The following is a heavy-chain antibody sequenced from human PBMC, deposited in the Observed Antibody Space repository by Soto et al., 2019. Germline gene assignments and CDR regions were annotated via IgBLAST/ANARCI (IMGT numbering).Heavy chain of an antibody. D-gene: IGHD2-15*01. CDR1: GYTFTSYD. V-gene: IGHV1-8*01. J-gene: IGHJ4*02. CDR2: MNPNSGNT. Sequence: QVQLVQSGAEVKKPGASVKVSCKASGYTFTSYDINWVRQTTGQGLEWMGWMNPNSGNTGYAQKFQGRVTMTRNTSISTAYMELSSLRSEDTAVYYCARGRSWCGGSCYYFDYWGQGTLVTVSS. CDR3: ARGRSWCGGSCYYFDY.